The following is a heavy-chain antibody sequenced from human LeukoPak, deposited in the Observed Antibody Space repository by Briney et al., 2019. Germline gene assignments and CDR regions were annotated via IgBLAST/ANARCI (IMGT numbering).Heavy chain of an antibody. CDR3: ARTSRDGYLYYFDY. D-gene: IGHD5-24*01. CDR1: GGTFSSYA. CDR2: IIPIFGTA. J-gene: IGHJ4*02. V-gene: IGHV1-69*13. Sequence: GASVNVSCKASGGTFSSYAISWVRQAPGQGLEWMGWIIPIFGTANYAKKFQGRVTITADESTSTGYMELSSLRSEDTAVYYCARTSRDGYLYYFDYWGQGTLVTVSS.